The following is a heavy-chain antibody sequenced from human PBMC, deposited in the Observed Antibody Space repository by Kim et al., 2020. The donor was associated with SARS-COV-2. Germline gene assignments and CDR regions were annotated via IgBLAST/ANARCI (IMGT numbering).Heavy chain of an antibody. CDR1: GFTFSSYS. CDR3: ARDIVATIED. V-gene: IGHV3-48*04. CDR2: VSSSSSTI. D-gene: IGHD5-12*01. J-gene: IGHJ4*02. Sequence: GGSLRLSCAASGFTFSSYSMNWVRQAPGKGLEWVSYVSSSSSTIYYADSVKDRFTISRDNAKNSLYLQMNSLRAGDTAVYYCARDIVATIEDWGQGTLVTVSS.